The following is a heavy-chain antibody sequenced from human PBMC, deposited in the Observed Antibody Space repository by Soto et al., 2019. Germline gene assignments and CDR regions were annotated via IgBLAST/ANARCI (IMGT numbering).Heavy chain of an antibody. V-gene: IGHV1-69*06. CDR1: GGTFSSYA. D-gene: IGHD1-20*01. CDR3: ARPYNWNDNWFDP. Sequence: QVQLVQSGAEVKKPGSSVKVSCKASGGTFSSYAISWVRQAPGQGLEWRGGIIPIFGTTNYAQKFQGRVTITADKSTSTAYMELSSLRSEDTAVYYCARPYNWNDNWFDPWGQGTLVTVSS. CDR2: IIPIFGTT. J-gene: IGHJ5*02.